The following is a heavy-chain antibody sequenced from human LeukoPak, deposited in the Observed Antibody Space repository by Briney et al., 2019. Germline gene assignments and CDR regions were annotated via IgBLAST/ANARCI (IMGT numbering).Heavy chain of an antibody. CDR1: GFTFSSYG. CDR3: AKGTLAYDSSGYYYYGMDV. D-gene: IGHD3-22*01. CDR2: ISYDGSNK. V-gene: IGHV3-30*18. Sequence: PGGSLRLSCAASGFTFSSYGMHWVRQAPGKGLEWVAVISYDGSNKYYADSVKGRFTISRDNSKNTLYLQMNSLRAEDTAVYYCAKGTLAYDSSGYYYYGMDVWGQGTTVTVSS. J-gene: IGHJ6*02.